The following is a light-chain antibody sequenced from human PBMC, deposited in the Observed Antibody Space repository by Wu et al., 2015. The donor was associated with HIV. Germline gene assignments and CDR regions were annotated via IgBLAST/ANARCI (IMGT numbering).Light chain of an antibody. CDR3: QQYGSSPLT. V-gene: IGKV3-20*01. CDR1: QSISTY. Sequence: EIVLTQSPATLSLSPGERATLSCRASQSISTYLAWYQQKLGQAPRLLIYDASNRATGIPARFSGSGSGTDFTLTISRLEPEDFAVYYCQQYGSSPLTFGGGTKVEIK. CDR2: DAS. J-gene: IGKJ4*01.